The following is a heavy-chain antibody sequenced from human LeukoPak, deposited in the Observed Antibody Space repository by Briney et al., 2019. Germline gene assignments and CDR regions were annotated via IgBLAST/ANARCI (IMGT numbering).Heavy chain of an antibody. Sequence: SETRSLTCIISGGSISSSTYYWDWIRQPPGKGLEWIGTLSYSGKTYYNPSLESRVTIDTSKNQFSLKLTSATAADTAVYYCARRGRQLERGGFDPWGQGTLVTVSS. V-gene: IGHV4-39*01. J-gene: IGHJ5*02. CDR2: LSYSGKT. CDR3: ARRGRQLERGGFDP. D-gene: IGHD1-1*01. CDR1: GGSISSSTYY.